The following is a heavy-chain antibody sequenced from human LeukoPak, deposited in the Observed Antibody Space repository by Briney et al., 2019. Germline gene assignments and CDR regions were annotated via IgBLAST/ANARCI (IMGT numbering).Heavy chain of an antibody. D-gene: IGHD5-12*01. J-gene: IGHJ4*02. CDR3: ARRGGGYSGYDYQFADY. Sequence: GESLKISCKGSGYSFTSYWIAWVRQMPGKGLEWMGIIYPTDSDTRYSPSFQGQVTISADKSINTAYLQWSSLKASDTAMYYCARRGGGYSGYDYQFADYWGQGTLVTVSS. V-gene: IGHV5-51*01. CDR2: IYPTDSDT. CDR1: GYSFTSYW.